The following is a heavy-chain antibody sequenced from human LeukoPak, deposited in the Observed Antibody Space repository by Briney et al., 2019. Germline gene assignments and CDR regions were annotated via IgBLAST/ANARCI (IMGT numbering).Heavy chain of an antibody. V-gene: IGHV3-21*06. J-gene: IGHJ6*02. Sequence: MSGGSLRLSCVASGFTFRTYTMNWVRQAPGKGLEWVSSTSVSSTDIYYADSVKGRFTISRDNAKNSLYLQMISLRAEDTAIYYCARDSTYYDSSGYDYYYGMDVWGQGTMVTVSS. D-gene: IGHD3-22*01. CDR1: GFTFRTYT. CDR2: TSVSSTDI. CDR3: ARDSTYYDSSGYDYYYGMDV.